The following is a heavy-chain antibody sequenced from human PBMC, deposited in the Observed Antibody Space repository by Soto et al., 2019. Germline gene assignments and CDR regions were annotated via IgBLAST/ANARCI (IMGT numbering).Heavy chain of an antibody. Sequence: SSVKVSCKASGGTFSDSTINWVRQAPGQRLEWMGGIIPIFDTANYAEKFQGRVTITADESTSTSFMEVRSLRSEDTAVYYCARNGTLTGYTYALDVWGQGTTVTVSS. J-gene: IGHJ6*02. D-gene: IGHD1-1*01. CDR1: GGTFSDST. CDR2: IIPIFDTA. V-gene: IGHV1-69*13. CDR3: ARNGTLTGYTYALDV.